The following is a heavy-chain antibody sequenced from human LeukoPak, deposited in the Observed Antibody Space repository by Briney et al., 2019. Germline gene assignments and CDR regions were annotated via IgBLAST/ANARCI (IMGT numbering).Heavy chain of an antibody. D-gene: IGHD6-13*01. CDR1: GGSFSGYF. Sequence: SETLSLTCAVYGGSFSGYFWSWIRQPPGKGLEWIGEINHSGSTNYNPSLKSRVPISADTSKNQFSLKLSSVTAADTAVYYCAREVLAAAGTYDYWGQGNLVTASS. J-gene: IGHJ4*02. CDR3: AREVLAAAGTYDY. V-gene: IGHV4-34*01. CDR2: INHSGST.